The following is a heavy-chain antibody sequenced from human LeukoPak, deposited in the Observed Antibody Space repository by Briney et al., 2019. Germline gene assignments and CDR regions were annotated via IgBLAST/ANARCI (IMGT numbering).Heavy chain of an antibody. J-gene: IGHJ6*02. CDR2: IYPGDSDT. V-gene: IGHV5-51*01. D-gene: IGHD2-15*01. Sequence: GESLKISCKGSGYSFTSYWIGWVRQMPGKGLEWMGIIYPGDSDTRYSPSFQGQVTISADKSISTAYLQWSSLKASDTAMYYCARHLLRVGRRSYYGMDVWGQGTTVTVSS. CDR1: GYSFTSYW. CDR3: ARHLLRVGRRSYYGMDV.